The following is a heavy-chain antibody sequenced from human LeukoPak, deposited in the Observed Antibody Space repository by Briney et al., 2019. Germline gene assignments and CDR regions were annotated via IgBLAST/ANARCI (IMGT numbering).Heavy chain of an antibody. CDR2: MNPNSGTT. CDR1: GYTFTSYD. Sequence: APVKASCKASGYTFTSYDINWVRQATGQGLEWMGWMNPNSGTTGYAQKFQGRVTMTRNTSICTAYMELSSLRSEDTAVYYCARVADDDYGDYYYYGMDVWGQGTTVTVSS. CDR3: ARVADDDYGDYYYYGMDV. D-gene: IGHD4-17*01. J-gene: IGHJ6*02. V-gene: IGHV1-8*01.